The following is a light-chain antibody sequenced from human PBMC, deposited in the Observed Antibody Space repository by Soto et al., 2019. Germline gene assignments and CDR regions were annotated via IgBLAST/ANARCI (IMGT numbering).Light chain of an antibody. CDR3: QTWGTGIQV. Sequence: QPVLTQSPSASASLGASVKLTCTLSSGHSSYAIAWHQQQPEKGPRYFMKLNSDGSHSKGDGIPDRFSGSSSGAERYLTISSHQSEDEADYYCQTWGTGIQVFGTGTKVTVL. J-gene: IGLJ1*01. V-gene: IGLV4-69*01. CDR1: SGHSSYA. CDR2: LNSDGSH.